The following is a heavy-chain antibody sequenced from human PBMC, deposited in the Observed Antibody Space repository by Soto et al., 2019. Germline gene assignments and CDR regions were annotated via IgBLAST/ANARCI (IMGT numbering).Heavy chain of an antibody. CDR2: FNPSGLST. CDR3: AKVTHRGPISVAGPLGS. CDR1: GSITNHH. J-gene: IGHJ4*02. V-gene: IGHV1-46*01. Sequence: QVHMVQSGAEVNKPGASVNVSCQAYGSITNHHMHWVRQAPGQGLEWMGIFNPSGLSTTYAQKFQGRVTITRDTSTSTVYMELSSLTSEDTAVYFCAKVTHRGPISVAGPLGSWGQGNLVIVSS. D-gene: IGHD6-19*01.